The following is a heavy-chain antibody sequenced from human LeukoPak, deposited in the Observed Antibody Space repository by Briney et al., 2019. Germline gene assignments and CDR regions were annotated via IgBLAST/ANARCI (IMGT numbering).Heavy chain of an antibody. Sequence: GGSLRLSCAASGFTFSSSGMTWVRQAPGKGLEWVSAISNGGRATYYADSVKGRFIISRDNSRNTLDLQMNSLRAKDTAVYYCAKTGPYYFDYWGQGVLVTVSS. CDR3: AKTGPYYFDY. D-gene: IGHD3-9*01. J-gene: IGHJ4*02. CDR1: GFTFSSSG. CDR2: ISNGGRAT. V-gene: IGHV3-23*01.